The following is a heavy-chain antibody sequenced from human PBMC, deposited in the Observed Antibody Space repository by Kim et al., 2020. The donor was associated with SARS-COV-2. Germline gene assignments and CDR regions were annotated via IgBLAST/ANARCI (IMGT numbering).Heavy chain of an antibody. D-gene: IGHD2-15*01. CDR3: ARERSVHSWDIYFFDP. V-gene: IGHV3-20*01. Sequence: GGSLRLSCAASGFTFDDYGMSWVRQAPGKGLEWVSGINWNGISTGYADSVKGRFTISRDNAKNSLYLQMNSLRAEDTALYHCARERSVHSWDIYFFDPWGQGTLVTVSS. CDR1: GFTFDDYG. CDR2: INWNGIST. J-gene: IGHJ5*02.